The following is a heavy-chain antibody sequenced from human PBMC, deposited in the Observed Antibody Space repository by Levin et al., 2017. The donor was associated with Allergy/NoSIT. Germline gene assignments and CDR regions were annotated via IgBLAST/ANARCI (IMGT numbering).Heavy chain of an antibody. V-gene: IGHV1-18*01. Sequence: GESLKISCKASGYTFTSYGISWVRQAPGQGLEWMGWISAYNGNTNYAQKLQGRVTMTTDTSTSTAYMELRSLRSDDTAVYYCARVGALHLGELSFDYWGQGTLVTVSS. CDR1: GYTFTSYG. CDR3: ARVGALHLGELSFDY. CDR2: ISAYNGNT. J-gene: IGHJ4*02. D-gene: IGHD3-16*02.